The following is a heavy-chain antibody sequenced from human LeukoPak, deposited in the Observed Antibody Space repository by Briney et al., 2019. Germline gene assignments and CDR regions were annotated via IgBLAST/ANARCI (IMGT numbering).Heavy chain of an antibody. V-gene: IGHV3-30*03. J-gene: IGHJ4*02. CDR3: VRSLRSADF. CDR2: TSSDLKAN. CDR1: GFTFRNYV. Sequence: GGSLRLSCAASGFTFRNYVIHWVRQAPGKGPEWVAVTSSDLKANYYADSVKGRFTISRDNSKNTLFLQMDSLRAEDTALYYCVRSLRSADFWGQGTLVTVSS.